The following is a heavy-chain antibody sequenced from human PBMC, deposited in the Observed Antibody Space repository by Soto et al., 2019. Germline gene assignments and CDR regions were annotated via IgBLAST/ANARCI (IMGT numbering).Heavy chain of an antibody. D-gene: IGHD1-7*01. Sequence: TSETLSLTCTVSGGSISSSSYYWGWIRRPPGKGLEWIGSIYYSGSTYYNPSLKRRVTISVDTSKNQFSLKLSSVTAADTAVYYCASSNWNSGDWFDPWGQGTLVTVSS. J-gene: IGHJ5*02. V-gene: IGHV4-39*01. CDR3: ASSNWNSGDWFDP. CDR1: GGSISSSSYY. CDR2: IYYSGST.